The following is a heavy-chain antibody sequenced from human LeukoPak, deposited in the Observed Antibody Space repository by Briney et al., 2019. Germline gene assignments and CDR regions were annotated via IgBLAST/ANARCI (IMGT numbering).Heavy chain of an antibody. V-gene: IGHV3-23*01. J-gene: IGHJ4*02. CDR2: ISASGGST. CDR3: VRDSS. Sequence: GGSLRLSCAASRFTFSSYVMSWVRQAPGKGLEWVSVISASGGSTYYADSVKGRFTISRDNAKNMLYLQLNSLRAEDTAVYYCVRDSSWGQGALVTVSS. CDR1: RFTFSSYV.